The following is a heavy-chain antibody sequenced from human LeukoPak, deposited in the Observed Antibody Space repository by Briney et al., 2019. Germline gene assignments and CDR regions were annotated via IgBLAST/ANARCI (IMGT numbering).Heavy chain of an antibody. V-gene: IGHV3-9*01. CDR1: GFTFDDYA. J-gene: IGHJ4*02. CDR3: AKDRRGSIAAAGAIDY. Sequence: GGSLRLSCAASGFTFDDYAMHWVRQAPGKGLEWVSGISWNSGSIGYADSVKGRFTISRDNAKNSLYLQMNSLRAEDTALYYRAKDRRGSIAAAGAIDYWGQGTLVTVSS. D-gene: IGHD6-13*01. CDR2: ISWNSGSI.